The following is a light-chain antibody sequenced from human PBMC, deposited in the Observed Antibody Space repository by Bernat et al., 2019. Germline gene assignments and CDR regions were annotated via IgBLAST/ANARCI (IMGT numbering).Light chain of an antibody. CDR2: HVS. CDR1: SSDVGGYNY. Sequence: QSALTQPASVSGSLGQSITISCTGTSSDVGGYNYVSWYQHHLGKAPKLIIYHVSSRPSGVSNRFSGSKSDNTASLTISGLQADDEADYCCSSYTGSTTLVFVFGSGTKVTVL. V-gene: IGLV2-14*03. J-gene: IGLJ1*01. CDR3: SSYTGSTTLVFV.